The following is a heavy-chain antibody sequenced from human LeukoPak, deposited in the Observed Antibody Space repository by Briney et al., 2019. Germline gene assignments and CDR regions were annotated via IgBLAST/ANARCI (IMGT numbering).Heavy chain of an antibody. CDR2: IYSGGST. CDR3: TGPARTDY. D-gene: IGHD1-14*01. J-gene: IGHJ4*02. V-gene: IGHV3-53*01. Sequence: GGSLRLSCAASGFTVSGNYMSWVRQAPGKGLEWVSVIYSGGSTYYADSVKGRFTISRDNSKNTLYLQMDSLKTEDTAVYYCTGPARTDYWGQGTLVTVSS. CDR1: GFTVSGNY.